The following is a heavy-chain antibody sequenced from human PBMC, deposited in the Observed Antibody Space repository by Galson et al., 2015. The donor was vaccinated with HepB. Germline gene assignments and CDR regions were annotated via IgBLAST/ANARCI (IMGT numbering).Heavy chain of an antibody. CDR2: ISSNGYST. D-gene: IGHD2-15*01. CDR1: GFIFSGSD. Sequence: SLRLSCAASGFIFSGSDMHWVRQAPGKGLDYVSAISSNGYSTYYADSVKGRFTISRDNSKNTLYLQMSSLRPEDTAVYYCVKVGGYCSGDNCYSGYYFDYWGQGTLVTVSS. CDR3: VKVGGYCSGDNCYSGYYFDY. J-gene: IGHJ4*02. V-gene: IGHV3-64D*06.